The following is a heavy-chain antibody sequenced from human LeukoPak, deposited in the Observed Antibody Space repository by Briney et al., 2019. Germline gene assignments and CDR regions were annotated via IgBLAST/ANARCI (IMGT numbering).Heavy chain of an antibody. V-gene: IGHV1-2*02. D-gene: IGHD6-6*01. CDR1: GYTFTGYY. CDR3: AREYSSSSANDY. CDR2: INPNSGGT. Sequence: GASVKVPCKASGYTFTGYYMHWVRQAPGQGLEWMGWINPNSGGTNYAQKFQGRVTMTRDTSISTAYMELSRLRSDDTAVYYCAREYSSSSANDYWGQGTLVTVSS. J-gene: IGHJ4*02.